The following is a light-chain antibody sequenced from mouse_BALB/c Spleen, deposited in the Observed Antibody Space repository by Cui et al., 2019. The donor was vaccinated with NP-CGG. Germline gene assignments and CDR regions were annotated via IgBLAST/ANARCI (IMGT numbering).Light chain of an antibody. J-gene: IGLJ1*01. CDR1: TGAVTTSNY. V-gene: IGLV1*01. CDR2: GTN. Sequence: QAVVTQESALTTSPGETVTLTCRSSTGAVTTSNYANWVQEKPDHLFTGLIGGTNNRAPGVPARFSGSLIGDKAALTITGETEDEAIYFCALWYSNHWVFGGGTKLTVL. CDR3: ALWYSNHWV.